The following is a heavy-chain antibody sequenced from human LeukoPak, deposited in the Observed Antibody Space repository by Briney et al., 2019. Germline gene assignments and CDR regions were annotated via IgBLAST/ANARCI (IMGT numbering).Heavy chain of an antibody. J-gene: IGHJ3*02. CDR1: GHAFSRIT. D-gene: IGHD6-13*01. CDR2: ISLYNGNT. Sequence: GASVKVSCKASGHAFSRITISWVRQAPGQGLEWMGWISLYNGNTNYAQKFQGSVTMTRDTSTTTVSMELRSLRSDDTAVYYCASPSSSYHDAFDIWGQGTMVTVSS. CDR3: ASPSSSYHDAFDI. V-gene: IGHV1-18*01.